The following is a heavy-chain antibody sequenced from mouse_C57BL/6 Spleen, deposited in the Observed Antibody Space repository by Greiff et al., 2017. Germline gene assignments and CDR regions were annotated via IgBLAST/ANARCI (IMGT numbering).Heavy chain of an antibody. J-gene: IGHJ2*01. D-gene: IGHD1-1*01. CDR1: GYTFTSYW. V-gene: IGHV1-52*01. CDR3: ARSGLLRYFDY. Sequence: VQLQQPGAELVRPGSSVKLSCKASGYTFTSYWMHWVKQRPIQGLEWIGNIDPSDSETHYNQKFKDKATLTVDKSSSTAYMQLSSLTSDDSAVYYCARSGLLRYFDYWGQGTTLTVSS. CDR2: IDPSDSET.